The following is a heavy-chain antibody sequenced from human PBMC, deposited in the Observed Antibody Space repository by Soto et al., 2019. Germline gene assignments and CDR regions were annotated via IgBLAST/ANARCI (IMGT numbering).Heavy chain of an antibody. CDR1: GFIFSEST. V-gene: IGHV3-64D*06. D-gene: IGHD2-15*01. CDR3: VEQAHGLDGVAFDY. CDR2: VSTSGRST. J-gene: IGHJ4*02. Sequence: GGSLRLSCSASGFIFSESTIYWVRQVPGKGLEAISAVSTSGRSTYYADSVKDRFTISRDNSKNTLFLQMGSLRPEDTAIYYCVEQAHGLDGVAFDYWGQGTQVTVSS.